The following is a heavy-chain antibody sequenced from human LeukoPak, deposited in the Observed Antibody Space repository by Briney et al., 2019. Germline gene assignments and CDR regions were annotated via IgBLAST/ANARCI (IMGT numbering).Heavy chain of an antibody. CDR3: AKGPQLYSGYHPAY. Sequence: GGSLRLSCAASGFSFSNDAMTWVRQAPGKGLERVSTITGSDDTTYYTDSVKGRFTISRDHSNNMLHLQMNSLRNEDTAIYYCAKGPQLYSGYHPAYWGQGTLVTVSS. CDR2: ITGSDDTT. V-gene: IGHV3-23*01. D-gene: IGHD5-12*01. CDR1: GFSFSNDA. J-gene: IGHJ4*02.